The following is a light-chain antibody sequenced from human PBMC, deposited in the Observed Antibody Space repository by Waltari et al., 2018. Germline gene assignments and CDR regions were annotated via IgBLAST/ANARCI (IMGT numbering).Light chain of an antibody. CDR2: KAS. J-gene: IGKJ2*01. V-gene: IGKV1-5*03. Sequence: DIQMTQSPSTLSASVGDRVTITCRASQSVSTWLAWYQQKPGKAPNPLIYKASNLESEVPSRFSGSGSGTFFTLTITSLQPDDFATYYCQQYNSYPLSFGQGTKLEIK. CDR3: QQYNSYPLS. CDR1: QSVSTW.